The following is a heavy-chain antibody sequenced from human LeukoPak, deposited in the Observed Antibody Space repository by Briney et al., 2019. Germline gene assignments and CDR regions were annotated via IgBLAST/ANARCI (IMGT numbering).Heavy chain of an antibody. J-gene: IGHJ4*02. V-gene: IGHV3-66*02. CDR3: ARSTITSGGGVDY. CDR2: LYSGGIT. Sequence: GGSLKLSCEASGFTVSNFFMNWARQAPGKGLECVSVLYSGGITNYADTVKGRFTISRDNSKNTLFLHMPSLTTEDTAIYYCARSTITSGGGVDYWGQGTLVFVSS. D-gene: IGHD3-16*01. CDR1: GFTVSNFF.